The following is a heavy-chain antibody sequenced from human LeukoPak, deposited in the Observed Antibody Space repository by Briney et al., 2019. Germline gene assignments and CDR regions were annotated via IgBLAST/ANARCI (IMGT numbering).Heavy chain of an antibody. CDR3: ARVPRGRLRLAFDI. CDR2: ISGDGGST. V-gene: IGHV3-23*01. CDR1: GFTFSTYT. Sequence: GGSLRLSCAASGFTFSTYTMAWVRQAPGGGLEWVSGISGDGGSTYYADSVKGRFAISRDNAKNSLYLQMNSLRDEDTAVYYCARVPRGRLRLAFDIWGQGTMVTVSS. D-gene: IGHD4-17*01. J-gene: IGHJ3*02.